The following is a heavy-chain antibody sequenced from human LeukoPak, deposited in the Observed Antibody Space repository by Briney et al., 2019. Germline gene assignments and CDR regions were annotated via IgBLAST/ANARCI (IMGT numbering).Heavy chain of an antibody. D-gene: IGHD5-12*01. Sequence: ASVKLSCTASGFTFTGYYMYWVRQAPGQGLEWMGLINPNSGGTNYAQKFQGRVTMTRDTSISTAYMELSRLRSDDTAVYYCASGSGYELGGAFDIWGQKTMVTVSS. CDR2: INPNSGGT. CDR3: ASGSGYELGGAFDI. CDR1: GFTFTGYY. V-gene: IGHV1-2*02. J-gene: IGHJ3*02.